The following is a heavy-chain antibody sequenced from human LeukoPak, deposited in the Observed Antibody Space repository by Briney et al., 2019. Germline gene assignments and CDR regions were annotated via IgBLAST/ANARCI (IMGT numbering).Heavy chain of an antibody. D-gene: IGHD6-19*01. CDR1: GFTFSSYR. Sequence: GGSPRLSCAASGFTFSSYRMNWVRQAPGKGLEWVSSISSSSSYIYYADSVKGRFTISRDNAKNSLYLQMNSLRAEDTAVYYCASSSGWAYWGQGTLVTVSS. CDR3: ASSSGWAY. J-gene: IGHJ4*02. CDR2: ISSSSSYI. V-gene: IGHV3-21*01.